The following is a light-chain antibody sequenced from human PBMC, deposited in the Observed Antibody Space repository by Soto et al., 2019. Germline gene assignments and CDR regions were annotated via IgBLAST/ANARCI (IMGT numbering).Light chain of an antibody. CDR2: DVS. V-gene: IGLV2-14*01. J-gene: IGLJ2*01. CDR3: SSYTSSSTLVV. Sequence: HSVLTQPASVSGSPGQSITISCTGTSSDVGGYNYVSLYQQHPGKAPKLMIYDVSNRPSGVSNRFSGSKSGNTASLTISGLQAEDDADYYCSSYTSSSTLVVFGGGTKLTVL. CDR1: SSDVGGYNY.